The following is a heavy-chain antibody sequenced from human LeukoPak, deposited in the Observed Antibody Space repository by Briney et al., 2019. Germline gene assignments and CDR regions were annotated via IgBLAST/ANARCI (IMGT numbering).Heavy chain of an antibody. CDR2: ISSSSSYI. Sequence: GGSLRLSCAASGFTFSSYSMNWVRQAPGKGLGWVSSISSSSSYIYYADSVKGRFTISRDNAKNSLYLQMNSLRAEDTAVYYCARDGFAGELLLFDYWGQGTLVTVSS. J-gene: IGHJ4*02. D-gene: IGHD1-26*01. V-gene: IGHV3-21*01. CDR3: ARDGFAGELLLFDY. CDR1: GFTFSSYS.